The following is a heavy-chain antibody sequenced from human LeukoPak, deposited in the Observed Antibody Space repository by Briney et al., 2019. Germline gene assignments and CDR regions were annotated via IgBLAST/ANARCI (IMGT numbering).Heavy chain of an antibody. J-gene: IGHJ4*02. CDR3: ARVDDFGYSYGSAY. CDR2: ISSSSTYI. Sequence: GGSLRLSCAASGFTFSSYATDWGRQAPGKGLEWVSSISSSSTYIYYADSMKGRFTISRDNAKKSLFLQMNSLRAEDTAVYYCARVDDFGYSYGSAYWGQGTLVTVSS. D-gene: IGHD5-18*01. CDR1: GFTFSSYA. V-gene: IGHV3-21*01.